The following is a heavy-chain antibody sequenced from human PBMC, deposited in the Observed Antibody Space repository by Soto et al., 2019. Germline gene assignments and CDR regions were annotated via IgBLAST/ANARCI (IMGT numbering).Heavy chain of an antibody. CDR3: AKDLDLTAFFDY. CDR1: GFTFSSYA. Sequence: GGSLRLSCAASGFTFSSYAMSWVRQAPGKGLEWVSVISGSGGSAYYADSVKGRFTISRDNSKNTLYLQMNSLRAGDTAVYYCAKDLDLTAFFDYWGQGTLVTVSS. D-gene: IGHD3-9*01. CDR2: ISGSGGSA. J-gene: IGHJ4*02. V-gene: IGHV3-23*01.